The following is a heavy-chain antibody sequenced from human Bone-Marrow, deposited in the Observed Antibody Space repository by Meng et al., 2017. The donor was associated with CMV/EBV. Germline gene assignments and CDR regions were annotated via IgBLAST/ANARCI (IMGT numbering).Heavy chain of an antibody. V-gene: IGHV4-59*01. Sequence: GSLSSSCVVSAGSISSYTWRWIRQPPGKGLEWSGYIYYSGSTNYNPSLKSRVTISVDTSKNQFSLKLSSVTAAETAVYYCARFDNTFFAHFEYWGQGTLVTVAS. CDR3: ARFDNTFFAHFEY. CDR2: IYYSGST. CDR1: AGSISSYT. J-gene: IGHJ4*02. D-gene: IGHD3-16*01.